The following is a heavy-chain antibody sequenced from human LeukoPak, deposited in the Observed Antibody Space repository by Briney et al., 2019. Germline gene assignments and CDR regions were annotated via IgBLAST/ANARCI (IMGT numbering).Heavy chain of an antibody. D-gene: IGHD5-12*01. CDR3: AVASVATITNDFDY. V-gene: IGHV1-24*01. CDR2: FDPEDGET. CDR1: GYTLTELS. J-gene: IGHJ4*02. Sequence: ASLKVSCKVSGYTLTELSMHWVRQAPGKGLEWMGGFDPEDGETIYAQKFQGRVTMTEDTSTDTAYMELSSLRSEDTAVYYCAVASVATITNDFDYWGQGTLVTVSS.